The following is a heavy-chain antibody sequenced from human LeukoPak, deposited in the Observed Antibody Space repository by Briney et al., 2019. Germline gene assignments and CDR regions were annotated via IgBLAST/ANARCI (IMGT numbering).Heavy chain of an antibody. J-gene: IGHJ3*02. Sequence: KTEGSLRLSCAASGFTFSSYSMNWVRQAPGKGLEWVSSISSSSSYIYYADSVKGRFTISRDNSKNTLYLQMNSLRAEDTAVYYCAKDQGNRWARALTSDAFDIWGQGTMVTVSS. CDR1: GFTFSSYS. V-gene: IGHV3-21*04. CDR3: AKDQGNRWARALTSDAFDI. D-gene: IGHD1-14*01. CDR2: ISSSSSYI.